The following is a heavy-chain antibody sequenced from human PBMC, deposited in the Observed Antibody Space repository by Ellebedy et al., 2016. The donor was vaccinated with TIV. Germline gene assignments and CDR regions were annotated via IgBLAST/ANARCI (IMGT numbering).Heavy chain of an antibody. CDR1: GFTFDDYA. CDR3: TKPATTVTTRSGFAI. V-gene: IGHV3-9*01. CDR2: ISWNNGTI. D-gene: IGHD4-17*01. J-gene: IGHJ3*02. Sequence: SLKISXAASGFTFDDYAMHWVRQTPGKGLEWVSGISWNNGTIVYADSVKGRFTISRDNAKNSLYLQMDSLRAEDTALYYCTKPATTVTTRSGFAIWGQGTMVTVSS.